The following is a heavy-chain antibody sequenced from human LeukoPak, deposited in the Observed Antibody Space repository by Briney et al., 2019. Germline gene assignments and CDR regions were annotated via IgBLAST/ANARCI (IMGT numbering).Heavy chain of an antibody. V-gene: IGHV4-39*07. CDR2: IYYSGST. CDR1: GGSISSSSYY. Sequence: PSETLSLTCTVSGGSISSSSYYWGWIRQPPGKGLEWIGSIYYSGSTYYNPSLKSRVTISVDTSKNQFSLKLSSVTAADTAVYYCARHLGGNFGSGTHFVYWGQGTLVTVSS. CDR3: ARHLGGNFGSGTHFVY. D-gene: IGHD3-10*01. J-gene: IGHJ4*02.